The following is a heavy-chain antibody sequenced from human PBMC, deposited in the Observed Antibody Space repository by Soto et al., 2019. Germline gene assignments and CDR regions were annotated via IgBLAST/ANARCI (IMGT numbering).Heavy chain of an antibody. J-gene: IGHJ4*02. D-gene: IGHD3-9*01. CDR1: GYTFTSYV. V-gene: IGHV1-3*01. Sequence: GASVKVSCKASGYTFTSYVIHWVRQAPGQRLEWMGWIDAGTGNTKYSEKFQGRVTITRDTSASTAYMELSSLRSEDTAVYYCARDYDLLNGYSLYGYWGQGTLVTVSS. CDR2: IDAGTGNT. CDR3: ARDYDLLNGYSLYGY.